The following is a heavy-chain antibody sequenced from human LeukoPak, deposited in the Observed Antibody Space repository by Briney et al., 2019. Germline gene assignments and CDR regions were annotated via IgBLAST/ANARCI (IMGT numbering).Heavy chain of an antibody. CDR3: ARDQGFAAFDI. CDR2: IYYSGST. J-gene: IGHJ3*02. CDR1: GGSISSYY. V-gene: IGHV4-59*01. Sequence: SETLSLTCTDSGGSISSYYWSWIRQPPGTGLEWIGYIYYSGSTNYNPSLKSRVTISVDTSKNQFSLKLSSVTAADTAVYYCARDQGFAAFDIWGQGTMVTVSS.